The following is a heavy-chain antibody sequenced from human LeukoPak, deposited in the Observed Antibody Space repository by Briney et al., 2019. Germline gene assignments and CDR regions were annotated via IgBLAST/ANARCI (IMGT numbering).Heavy chain of an antibody. CDR3: ARGRSNYDILTGYDY. CDR2: INPSGGST. CDR1: GYTFTSYY. V-gene: IGHV1-46*01. J-gene: IGHJ4*02. Sequence: ASVKVSCKASGYTFTSYYMHWVRQAPGQGLEWMGIINPSGGSTSYAQKFQGRVTMTMDMSTSTVYMELSSLRSEDTAVYYCARGRSNYDILTGYDYWGQGTLVTVSS. D-gene: IGHD3-9*01.